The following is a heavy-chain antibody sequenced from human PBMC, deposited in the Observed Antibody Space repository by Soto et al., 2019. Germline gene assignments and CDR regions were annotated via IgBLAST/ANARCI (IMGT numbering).Heavy chain of an antibody. CDR3: ARQGYYYRSGSDYNIAFDI. CDR1: GGSISSSSYY. Sequence: SETLSLTCTVSGGSISSSSYYWGWIRQPPGKGLEWIGSIYYSGSTYYNPSLKSRVTISVDTSKNQSSLKLGSVTAADTAVYYCARQGYYYRSGSDYNIAFDIWGQGSMVTAS. J-gene: IGHJ3*02. V-gene: IGHV4-39*01. CDR2: IYYSGST. D-gene: IGHD3-10*01.